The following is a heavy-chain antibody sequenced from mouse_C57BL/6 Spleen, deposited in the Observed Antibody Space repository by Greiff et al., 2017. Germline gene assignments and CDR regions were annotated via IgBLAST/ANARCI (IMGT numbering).Heavy chain of an antibody. J-gene: IGHJ4*01. CDR2: IDPSDSET. CDR3: ARSPDGYCSYYAMDY. Sequence: QVQLQQPGAELVRPGSSVKLSCKASGYTFTSYWMHWVKQRPIQGLEWIGNIDPSDSETHYNQKFKDKATVTVDKSSSTAYMQLSSLTSEDSAVYFCARSPDGYCSYYAMDYWGQGTSVTVSS. V-gene: IGHV1-52*01. CDR1: GYTFTSYW. D-gene: IGHD2-3*01.